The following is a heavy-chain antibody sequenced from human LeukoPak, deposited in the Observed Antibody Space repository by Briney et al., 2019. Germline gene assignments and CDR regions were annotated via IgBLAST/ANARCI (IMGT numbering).Heavy chain of an antibody. CDR2: ISAYNGNT. D-gene: IGHD3-9*01. CDR1: GYSFSSYG. CDR3: VRQRREYDILTGLVSLDV. Sequence: GASVKVSWKASGYSFSSYGISWVRQAPGQGLECMEWISAYNGNTNYAQKLQGRVTMTTDTSTSTAYMELRSLTSDDTAVYYFVRQRREYDILTGLVSLDVWGKGTTVTVSS. J-gene: IGHJ6*04. V-gene: IGHV1-18*01.